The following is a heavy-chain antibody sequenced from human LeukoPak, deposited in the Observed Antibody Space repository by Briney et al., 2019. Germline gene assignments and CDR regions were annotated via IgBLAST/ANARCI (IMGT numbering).Heavy chain of an antibody. CDR3: ARGEYYYDSGGKEHGY. CDR2: ISAYNGNT. Sequence: GASVKVSCKASGYTFTSYGISWVRQAPGQGLEWMGWISAYNGNTNYAQKLQGRVTMTTDTSTSTAYMELRSLRSDDTAVYYCARGEYYYDSGGKEHGYWGQGTLVTVSS. CDR1: GYTFTSYG. V-gene: IGHV1-18*01. D-gene: IGHD3-22*01. J-gene: IGHJ4*02.